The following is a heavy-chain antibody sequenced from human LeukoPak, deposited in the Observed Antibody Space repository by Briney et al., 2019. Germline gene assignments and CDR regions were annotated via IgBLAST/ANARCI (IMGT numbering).Heavy chain of an antibody. CDR2: FGTSSSYI. D-gene: IGHD3-22*01. V-gene: IGHV3-21*01. CDR1: GFTFSSYS. CDR3: ARGVQDYYDSSGYLDY. Sequence: GGSLRLSCAASGFTFSSYSMNWVRQAPGRGLEWVSSFGTSSSYIYYADSVKGRFIISREDAKNSLYLQMNSLRVEATAVYFCARGVQDYYDSSGYLDYWGQGTLVTVSS. J-gene: IGHJ4*02.